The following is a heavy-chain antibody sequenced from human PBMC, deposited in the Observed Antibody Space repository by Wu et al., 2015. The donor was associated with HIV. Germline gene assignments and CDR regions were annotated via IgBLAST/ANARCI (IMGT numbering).Heavy chain of an antibody. CDR1: GDTFSTSA. J-gene: IGHJ6*02. Sequence: QVQLVQSGAEMKKPRSSVKVSCKASGDTFSTSAISWVRQTPGQGLQWMGGLIPIFGKADYARRFQDRVTITADESTRTVYMELRSLKSEDTAVYYCARNTGAVATSLYSLGVWGQGTTVTVSS. V-gene: IGHV1-69*12. D-gene: IGHD5-12*01. CDR3: ARNTGAVATSLYSLGV. CDR2: LIPIFGKA.